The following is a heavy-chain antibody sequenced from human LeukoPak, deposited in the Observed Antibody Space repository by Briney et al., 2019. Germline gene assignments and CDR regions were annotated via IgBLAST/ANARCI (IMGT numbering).Heavy chain of an antibody. Sequence: GGSLRLSCAGSGLTLTSYAVSWVRQAPGKGLEWVSSISGSGASTYYADSVKGRFTISRDISNNALYLQMNSLGAEDTAVYYCAKGTRGYTAYYFDFWSQGTLVTVSS. CDR3: AKGTRGYTAYYFDF. CDR1: GLTLTSYA. CDR2: ISGSGAST. D-gene: IGHD5-12*01. V-gene: IGHV3-23*01. J-gene: IGHJ4*02.